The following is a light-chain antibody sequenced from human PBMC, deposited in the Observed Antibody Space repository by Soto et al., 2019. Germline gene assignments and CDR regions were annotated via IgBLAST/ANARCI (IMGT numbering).Light chain of an antibody. Sequence: QSALTQPASVSGSPGQSITISCTGTNSDVGGYNYVSWYQQHPGKAPKLMIYEVSNRPSGVSNRFSGSKSGNTASLTISGLQAADEADYYCSSYTSSSTLVFGGGTQLTVL. CDR2: EVS. CDR1: NSDVGGYNY. CDR3: SSYTSSSTLV. J-gene: IGLJ2*01. V-gene: IGLV2-14*01.